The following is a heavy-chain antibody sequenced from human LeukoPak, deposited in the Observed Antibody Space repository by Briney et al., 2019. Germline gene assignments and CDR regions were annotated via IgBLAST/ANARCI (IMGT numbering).Heavy chain of an antibody. D-gene: IGHD5-24*01. Sequence: SVTVSCKASGGTFSSYAISWVRQAPGQGLEWMGGIIPIFGTANYAQKFQGRVTITADESTSTAYMELSSLRSEDTAVYYCARGSPLAGWLQSVNWFDPWGQGTLVTVSS. V-gene: IGHV1-69*13. CDR2: IIPIFGTA. J-gene: IGHJ5*02. CDR1: GGTFSSYA. CDR3: ARGSPLAGWLQSVNWFDP.